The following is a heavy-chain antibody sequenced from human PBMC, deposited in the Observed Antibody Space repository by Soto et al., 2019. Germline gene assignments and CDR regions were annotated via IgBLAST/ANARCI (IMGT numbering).Heavy chain of an antibody. J-gene: IGHJ5*02. CDR3: ARESPYSSSWYGWFDP. V-gene: IGHV1-69*08. D-gene: IGHD6-13*01. CDR2: IIPILGIA. Sequence: QVQLVQSGAEVKKPGSSVKVSCKASGGTFSSYTISWVRQAPGQGLEWMGRIIPILGIANYAQKFQGRVTSTADKSTSTAYMELSSLRSEDTAVYYCARESPYSSSWYGWFDPWGQGTLVTVSS. CDR1: GGTFSSYT.